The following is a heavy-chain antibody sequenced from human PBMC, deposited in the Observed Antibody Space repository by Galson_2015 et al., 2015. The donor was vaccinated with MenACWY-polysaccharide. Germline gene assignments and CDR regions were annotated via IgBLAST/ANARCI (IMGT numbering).Heavy chain of an antibody. D-gene: IGHD2-21*01. Sequence: SVKVSCKASGYKFTSYDINWVRQATGQGLEGMGWMNPNSGNTGYAQKFQGRVTMTSNSAITTAYMELSSLRSEDTAVYYCARVIARKYTFADSWGQGTLVTVSS. V-gene: IGHV1-8*01. J-gene: IGHJ4*02. CDR3: ARVIARKYTFADS. CDR2: MNPNSGNT. CDR1: GYKFTSYD.